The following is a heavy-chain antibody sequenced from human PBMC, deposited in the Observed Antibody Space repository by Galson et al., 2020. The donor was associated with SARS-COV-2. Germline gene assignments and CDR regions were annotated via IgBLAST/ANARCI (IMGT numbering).Heavy chain of an antibody. V-gene: IGHV3-49*03. D-gene: IGHD2-15*01. CDR1: GFTFGDYA. CDR3: TRDFFYGGYVDY. Sequence: GGSLRLSCTASGFTFGDYAMSWFRQAPGKGLEWVGFIRSKAYGGTTEYAASVKGRFTIPRDDSKSIAYLQMNSLKTEDTAVYYCTRDFFYGGYVDYWGQGTLVTVSS. CDR2: IRSKAYGGTT. J-gene: IGHJ4*02.